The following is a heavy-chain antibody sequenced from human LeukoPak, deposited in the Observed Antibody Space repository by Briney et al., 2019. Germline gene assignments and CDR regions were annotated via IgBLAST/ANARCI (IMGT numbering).Heavy chain of an antibody. Sequence: TSVNASCKAFVGTFSIYTISWVRQATGQGLEWMGRVIPIIGIANHAQKFQGRVTITADKSTSTAYMELSSLRSEDTAVYYCATLATARPYYFDYWGQGTLVTVSS. CDR1: VGTFSIYT. J-gene: IGHJ4*02. D-gene: IGHD5-12*01. V-gene: IGHV1-69*02. CDR2: VIPIIGIA. CDR3: ATLATARPYYFDY.